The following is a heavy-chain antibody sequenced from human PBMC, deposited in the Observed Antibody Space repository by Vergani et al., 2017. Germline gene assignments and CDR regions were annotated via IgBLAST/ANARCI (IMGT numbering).Heavy chain of an antibody. CDR2: ISESGDNT. J-gene: IGHJ4*02. Sequence: EVQLLESGGGLVQPGGSLRISCAASGFPFSSYAMSWVRQAPGTGLEWVSAISESGDNTYYPESVRGRFTISRDNSKNTVYLQLNSLRAEDTAVYYCAKENGDSFFDYWGQGTLVTVSS. D-gene: IGHD4-17*01. CDR3: AKENGDSFFDY. CDR1: GFPFSSYA. V-gene: IGHV3-23*01.